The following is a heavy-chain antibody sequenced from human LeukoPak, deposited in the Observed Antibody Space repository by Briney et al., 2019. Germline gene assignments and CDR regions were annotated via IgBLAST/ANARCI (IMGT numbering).Heavy chain of an antibody. V-gene: IGHV3-15*01. Sequence: PGGSLRLSCAASGFTFSSTWMNWVRQVPGKGLEWVGRIKSKTYGGTTDYAAPMKGRFTISTDDSENTLYLQMNSLKSEDTAFYYCITGHRYCSSTTCLFDYWGQGALVTVSS. CDR3: ITGHRYCSSTTCLFDY. CDR1: GFTFSSTW. CDR2: IKSKTYGGTT. J-gene: IGHJ4*02. D-gene: IGHD2-2*01.